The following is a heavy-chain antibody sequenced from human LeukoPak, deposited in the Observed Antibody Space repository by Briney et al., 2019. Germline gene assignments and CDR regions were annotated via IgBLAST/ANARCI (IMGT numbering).Heavy chain of an antibody. CDR1: GFTVSSNS. V-gene: IGHV3-66*01. CDR3: ARALTYYYDSSGYLL. CDR2: IYSGGST. J-gene: IGHJ3*01. Sequence: GGSLRLSCAASGFTVSSNSMSWVRQAPGKGLEWVSVIYSGGSTYYADSVKGRFTISRDNSKNTLYLQMNSLRAEDTAVYYCARALTYYYDSSGYLLWGQGTMVTVSS. D-gene: IGHD3-22*01.